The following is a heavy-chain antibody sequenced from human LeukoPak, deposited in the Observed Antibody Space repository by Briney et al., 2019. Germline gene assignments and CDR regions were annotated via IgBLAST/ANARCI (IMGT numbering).Heavy chain of an antibody. D-gene: IGHD3-9*01. Sequence: GGSLSLSCTPSGFTFGDHSVSWFRQAPGKGLESVGFISSKAYGGTTEYAASVKGRFTIYRDDSKSVAYLQMYGLKTQDTAVYYCTRDIRYFDWFQADYWGQGTLVTVS. CDR3: TRDIRYFDWFQADY. CDR1: GFTFGDHS. V-gene: IGHV3-49*03. CDR2: ISSKAYGGTT. J-gene: IGHJ4*02.